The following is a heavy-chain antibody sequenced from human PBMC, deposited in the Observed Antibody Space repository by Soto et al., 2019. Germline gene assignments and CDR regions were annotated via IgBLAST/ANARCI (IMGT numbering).Heavy chain of an antibody. CDR1: GFTFDDYA. CDR2: ISWNSGSI. CDR3: AKDMGYCSGGSCYSGSSFDY. J-gene: IGHJ4*02. D-gene: IGHD2-15*01. Sequence: GGSLRLSCAASGFTFDDYAMHWVRQAPGKGLEWVLGISWNSGSIGYADSVKGRFTISRDNAKNSLYLQMNSLRAEDTALYYCAKDMGYCSGGSCYSGSSFDYWGQGTLVTVSS. V-gene: IGHV3-9*01.